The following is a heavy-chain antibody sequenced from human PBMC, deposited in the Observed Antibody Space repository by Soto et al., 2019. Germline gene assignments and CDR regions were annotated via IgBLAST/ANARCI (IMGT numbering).Heavy chain of an antibody. Sequence: KICNNDTNYQFITYGITWERQAPGQGLEWVGWITPYNGNTNYGQNFQGRVTMTADTSTSTAYMELGSLTTDDTAVYYCARDTIFYFG. CDR1: NYQFITYG. CDR2: ITPYNGNT. CDR3: ARDTIFYFG. J-gene: IGHJ4*01. V-gene: IGHV1-18*01. D-gene: IGHD3-3*01.